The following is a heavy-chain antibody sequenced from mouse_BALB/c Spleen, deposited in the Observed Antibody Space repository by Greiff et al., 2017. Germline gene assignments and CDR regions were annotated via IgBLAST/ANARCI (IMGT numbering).Heavy chain of an antibody. V-gene: IGHV5-9-4*01. CDR2: ISSGGSYT. CDR1: GFTFSSYA. D-gene: IGHD2-4*01. CDR3: AREKDYDYDDAMDY. Sequence: EVMLVESGGGLVKPGGSLKLSCAASGFTFSSYAMSWVRQSPEKRLEWVAEISSGGSYTYYPDTVTGRFTISRDNAKNNLYLQMSSLKSEDTAMYYCAREKDYDYDDAMDYWGQGTSVTVSS. J-gene: IGHJ4*01.